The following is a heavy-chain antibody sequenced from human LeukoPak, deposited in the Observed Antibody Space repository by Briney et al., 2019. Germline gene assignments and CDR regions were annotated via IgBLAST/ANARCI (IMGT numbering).Heavy chain of an antibody. J-gene: IGHJ4*02. D-gene: IGHD2-2*01. CDR3: AKVEDIVVVPAVSPDY. Sequence: GGSLRLSCAASGFTFSSYAMSWVRQAPGKGLEWVSAISGSGGSTYYADSVKGRFTISRDNSKNTLDLQMNSLRAEDTAVYYCAKVEDIVVVPAVSPDYWGQGTLVTVSS. V-gene: IGHV3-23*01. CDR1: GFTFSSYA. CDR2: ISGSGGST.